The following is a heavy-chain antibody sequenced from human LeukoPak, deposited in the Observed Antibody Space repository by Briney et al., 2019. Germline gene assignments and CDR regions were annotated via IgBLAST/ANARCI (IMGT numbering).Heavy chain of an antibody. CDR1: GYTFTSYG. J-gene: IGHJ4*02. CDR3: ARDFKRSGILTGYYDY. D-gene: IGHD3-9*01. Sequence: ASVKVSCKASGYTFTSYGISWVRQAPGQGLEWMGWISAYNGNTNYAQKLQGRVTMTTDTSTSTAYMELRSLRSDDTAVYYCARDFKRSGILTGYYDYWGQGTLVTVSS. V-gene: IGHV1-18*01. CDR2: ISAYNGNT.